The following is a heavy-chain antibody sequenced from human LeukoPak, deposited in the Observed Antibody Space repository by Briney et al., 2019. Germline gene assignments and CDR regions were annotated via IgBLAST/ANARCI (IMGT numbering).Heavy chain of an antibody. CDR1: GGSISSYY. D-gene: IGHD3-10*01. V-gene: IGHV4-4*07. CDR3: ARAGYYYGSGYSDWFDP. J-gene: IGHJ5*02. Sequence: SVTLSLTCTVSGGSISSYYWSWIRQPAGKGLEWIGRIYTSGSTNYNPSLKSRVTMSVDTSKNQFSLKLSSVTAADTAVYYCARAGYYYGSGYSDWFDPWGQGTLVTVSS. CDR2: IYTSGST.